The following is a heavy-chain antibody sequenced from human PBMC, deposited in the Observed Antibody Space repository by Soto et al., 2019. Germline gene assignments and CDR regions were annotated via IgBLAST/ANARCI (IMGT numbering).Heavy chain of an antibody. CDR1: GFSLRTTGVG. Sequence: QITLKESGPTLVKPTQTLTLTCTYSGFSLRTTGVGVGWIRQPPGKALEWLGLIYWNDDKRYSPSLKSRLTLPSAISKSQVVLTMTNMDPVDTATYYCAHTWGLPFDYWGQGTLVIVSS. D-gene: IGHD3-16*01. V-gene: IGHV2-5*01. CDR3: AHTWGLPFDY. J-gene: IGHJ4*02. CDR2: IYWNDDK.